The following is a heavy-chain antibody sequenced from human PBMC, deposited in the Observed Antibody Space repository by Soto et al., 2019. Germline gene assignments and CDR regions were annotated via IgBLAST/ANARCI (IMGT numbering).Heavy chain of an antibody. D-gene: IGHD7-27*01. V-gene: IGHV4-61*08. J-gene: IGHJ4*02. CDR2: IYYSGST. CDR3: ARRWGTSFDF. CDR1: GVSIISGGYY. Sequence: SETLSLTCTVSGVSIISGGYYWSWIRQPPGKGLEWIGYIYYSGSTNYNPSLKSRVTISVDTSKNQFSLKLTSVTAADTAVYYCARRWGTSFDFWGQGTLVTVSS.